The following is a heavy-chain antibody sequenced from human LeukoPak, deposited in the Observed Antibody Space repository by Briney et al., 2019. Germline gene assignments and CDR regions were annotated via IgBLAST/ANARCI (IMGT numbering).Heavy chain of an antibody. CDR1: GFTFSSYA. Sequence: GGSLRLSCAASGFTFSSYAMHWVRQAPGKGLVWVSHINSDGSITSYADSVKGRFTVSRDNAKNTLYLQMNSLRAEDTAVYYCARDAVDTANAVWGQGTTVTVSS. D-gene: IGHD5-18*01. CDR3: ARDAVDTANAV. CDR2: INSDGSIT. J-gene: IGHJ6*02. V-gene: IGHV3-74*01.